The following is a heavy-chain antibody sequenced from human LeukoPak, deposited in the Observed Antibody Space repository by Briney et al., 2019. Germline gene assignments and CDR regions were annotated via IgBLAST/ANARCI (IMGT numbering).Heavy chain of an antibody. CDR3: ARESMVRGFDY. J-gene: IGHJ4*02. CDR2: IYYSGST. D-gene: IGHD3-10*01. V-gene: IGHV4-59*01. Sequence: SETLSLTCTVSGGSISSYYWSWIRQPPGKGLEWIGYIYYSGSTNYNPSLKSRVTMSVDTSKNQFSLKLSSVTAADTAVYYCARESMVRGFDYWGQGTLVTVSS. CDR1: GGSISSYY.